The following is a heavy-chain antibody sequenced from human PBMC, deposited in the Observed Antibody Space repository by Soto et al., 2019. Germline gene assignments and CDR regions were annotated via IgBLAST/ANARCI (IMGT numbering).Heavy chain of an antibody. CDR3: AKGPAGGAQPAGFDS. CDR1: GFTFSSYG. J-gene: IGHJ4*02. CDR2: ISYDGSNK. Sequence: QVQLVESGGGVVQPGRSLRLSCAASGFTFSSYGMHWVRQAPGKGLEWVAVISYDGSNKYYADSVKGRFTISRDNSKNTQDLQMNSLRVEDTAVYYCAKGPAGGAQPAGFDSWGQGTVVTVSS. D-gene: IGHD3-16*01. V-gene: IGHV3-30*18.